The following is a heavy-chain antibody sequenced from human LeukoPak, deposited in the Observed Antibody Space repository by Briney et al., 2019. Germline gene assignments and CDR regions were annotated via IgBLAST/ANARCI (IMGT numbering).Heavy chain of an antibody. D-gene: IGHD2-2*01. CDR1: GFTFSSYS. Sequence: PGGPLRLSCAASGFTFSSYSMNWVRQAPGKGLEWVSSISNSGTYTYYADSVKGRFTISRDNAKNSLYLQMNSLRAEDTAVYYCARRYCSSTNCFAFDSWGQGTLVTVSS. CDR2: ISNSGTYT. J-gene: IGHJ4*02. V-gene: IGHV3-21*06. CDR3: ARRYCSSTNCFAFDS.